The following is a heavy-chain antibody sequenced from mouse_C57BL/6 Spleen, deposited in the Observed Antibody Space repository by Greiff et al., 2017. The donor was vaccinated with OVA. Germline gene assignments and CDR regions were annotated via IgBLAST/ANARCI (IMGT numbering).Heavy chain of an antibody. V-gene: IGHV8-8*01. Sequence: QVTLKESGPGILQPSQTLSLTCSFSGFSLSTFGMGVGWIRQPSGKGLEWLAYIWWDDDKYYNPALKSRHTISKDTSKNQVFLKIANVDTADTATDYCARSYYYGSSPWFAYWGQGTLVTVSA. CDR1: GFSLSTFGMG. J-gene: IGHJ3*01. D-gene: IGHD1-1*01. CDR2: IWWDDDK. CDR3: ARSYYYGSSPWFAY.